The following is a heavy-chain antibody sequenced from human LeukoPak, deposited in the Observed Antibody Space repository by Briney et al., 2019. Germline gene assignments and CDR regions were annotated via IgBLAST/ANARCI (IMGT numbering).Heavy chain of an antibody. V-gene: IGHV4-4*02. CDR2: IYHSGST. CDR3: ATHPPKLCYGGSCSDY. J-gene: IGHJ4*02. CDR1: GGSISSSNW. Sequence: SETLSLTCAVSGGSISSSNWWSWVRQPPGKGLGWIGEIYHSGSTNYNPSLKSRVTISIDTSKNQFSLKLSSVTAADTAVYYCATHPPKLCYGGSCSDYWGQGTLVTVSS. D-gene: IGHD2-15*01.